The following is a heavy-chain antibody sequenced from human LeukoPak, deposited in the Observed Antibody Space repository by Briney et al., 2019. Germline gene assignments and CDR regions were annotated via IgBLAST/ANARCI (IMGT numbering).Heavy chain of an antibody. J-gene: IGHJ5*02. CDR3: ARDWYSSGRSPWFDP. CDR1: GDSVSSNSAA. D-gene: IGHD6-19*01. CDR2: TYYRSKWYN. V-gene: IGHV6-1*01. Sequence: SQTLSLTCAISGDSVSSNSAAWNWIRQSPSRGLEWLGRTYYRSKWYNGYAVSVKSRITINPDTSKNQFPLQLNSVTPEDTAVYYCARDWYSSGRSPWFDPWGQGTLVTVSS.